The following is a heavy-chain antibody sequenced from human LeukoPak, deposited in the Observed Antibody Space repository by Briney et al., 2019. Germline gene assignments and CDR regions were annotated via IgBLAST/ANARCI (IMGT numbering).Heavy chain of an antibody. D-gene: IGHD3-22*01. CDR1: GGTFSSYA. CDR3: ARDLWNFYDDSGYNRDFDS. CDR2: IGTYGGDT. Sequence: PVASVKVSCKASGGTFSSYAISWVRQAPGQGLEGMGWIGTYGGDTYYAQKYQGRITVTTDTSTSTVYMELRNLRSDDTAVYYCARDLWNFYDDSGYNRDFDSWGQGTLVTVSS. J-gene: IGHJ5*01. V-gene: IGHV1-18*01.